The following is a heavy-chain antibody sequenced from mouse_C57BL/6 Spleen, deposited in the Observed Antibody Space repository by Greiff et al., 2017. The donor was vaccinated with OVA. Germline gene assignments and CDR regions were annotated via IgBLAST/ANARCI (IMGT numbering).Heavy chain of an antibody. J-gene: IGHJ3*01. Sequence: GGGLVQPKGSLKLSCAASGFSFNTYAMNWVRQAPGKGLEWVARIRSKSNNYATYYADSVTDRFTISRDDSESMLYLQMNNLKTEDTAMYYCVIQRLGDYAGFASWGPETLVTVSA. CDR2: IRSKSNNYAT. CDR3: VIQRLGDYAGFAS. D-gene: IGHD2-4*01. V-gene: IGHV10-1*01. CDR1: GFSFNTYA.